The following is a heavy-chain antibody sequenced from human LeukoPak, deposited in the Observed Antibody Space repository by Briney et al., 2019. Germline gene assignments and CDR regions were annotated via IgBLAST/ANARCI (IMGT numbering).Heavy chain of an antibody. CDR2: IYSGGST. CDR3: AREDALDY. V-gene: IGHV3-53*01. CDR1: GFTVSTNY. J-gene: IGHJ4*02. D-gene: IGHD3-16*01. Sequence: GGSLRLSCAASGFTVSTNYMSWVRQAPGKGLEWVSVIYSGGSTYYADSVKGRFTISRDNSKNTVYLQMKSLRAEDAAVYYCAREDALDYWGQGTLVTVSS.